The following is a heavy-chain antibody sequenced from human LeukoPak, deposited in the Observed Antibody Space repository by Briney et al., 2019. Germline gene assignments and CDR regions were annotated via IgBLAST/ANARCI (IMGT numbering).Heavy chain of an antibody. CDR1: GFTFSSYA. Sequence: GGSLRLSCAASGFTFSSYAMSWVRQAPGKGLEWVSSISGSGGITYYADSVKGRFTISRDNSKNTLYLQMNSLRAEDTAVYYCAKDLFPFPREPKYCSSTSCSPTYYYYGMDVWGQGTTVTVSS. CDR3: AKDLFPFPREPKYCSSTSCSPTYYYYGMDV. J-gene: IGHJ6*02. V-gene: IGHV3-23*01. CDR2: ISGSGGIT. D-gene: IGHD2-2*01.